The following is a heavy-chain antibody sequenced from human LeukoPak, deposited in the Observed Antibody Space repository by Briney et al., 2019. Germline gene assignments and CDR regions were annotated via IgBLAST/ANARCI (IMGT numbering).Heavy chain of an antibody. D-gene: IGHD5-18*01. J-gene: IGHJ4*02. V-gene: IGHV5-51*01. Sequence: GASLQISCKASGYSFTSYSIGWVRQMPGKGLEWMGIIHPGDSDTRYSPSFEGQVTISADKSISTAYLQWSSLKASDTAVYYCASTRSWHRYGYGYWGQGTLVTVSS. CDR1: GYSFTSYS. CDR3: ASTRSWHRYGYGY. CDR2: IHPGDSDT.